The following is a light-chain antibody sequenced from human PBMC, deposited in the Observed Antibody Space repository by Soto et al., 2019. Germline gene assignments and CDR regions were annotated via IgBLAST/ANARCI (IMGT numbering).Light chain of an antibody. V-gene: IGKV1-5*03. CDR1: ESISNW. J-gene: IGKJ1*01. Sequence: DIHMTQSPSTLSASVGDRVIITCRASESISNWLAWYQQKPGKAPKLLIYKASSLESGVPSRFSGSGSGTEFTLTISSLQPDDFATYYCQQYNSYSGTFGQGTKVDIK. CDR2: KAS. CDR3: QQYNSYSGT.